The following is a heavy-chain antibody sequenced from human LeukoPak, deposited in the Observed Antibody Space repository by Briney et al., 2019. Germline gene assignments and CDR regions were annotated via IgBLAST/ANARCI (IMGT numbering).Heavy chain of an antibody. D-gene: IGHD6-19*01. CDR1: GFTFSSYE. J-gene: IGHJ4*02. CDR3: ARVLGIAVADDFDY. V-gene: IGHV3-48*03. Sequence: QPGGSLRLSCAASGFTFSSYEMNWVRQAPGKGLEWVSYISSSGSTIYYADSVKGRFTISRDNAKNSLYLQMNSLRAEDTAVYYCARVLGIAVADDFDYWGQGTLVTVSS. CDR2: ISSSGSTI.